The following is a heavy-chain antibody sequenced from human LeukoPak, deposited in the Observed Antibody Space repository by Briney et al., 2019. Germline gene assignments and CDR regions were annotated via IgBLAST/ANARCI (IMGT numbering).Heavy chain of an antibody. J-gene: IGHJ5*02. CDR2: INSRGST. D-gene: IGHD6-25*01. CDR3: ARYRLGWFDP. CDR1: GGSISSSDYF. Sequence: SETLSLTCTASGGSISSSDYFWSWSRQPAGTGLEWIGRINSRGSTNYNPSLKSRVTLSVDTSKNQFSLKLTSVTVADTAVYYCARYRLGWFDPWGQATLVTVSS. V-gene: IGHV4-61*02.